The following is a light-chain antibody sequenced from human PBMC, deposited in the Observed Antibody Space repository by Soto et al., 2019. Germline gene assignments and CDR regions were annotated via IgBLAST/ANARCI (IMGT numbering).Light chain of an antibody. CDR2: EVS. J-gene: IGLJ2*01. CDR3: SSYTSSKSVI. V-gene: IGLV2-18*02. Sequence: QSALTQPPSVSGSPGQSVTISCTGTTNDVGSHDRVSWYRQPPGTAPKLLIYEVSNRPSGVPDRFSGSKSGNTASLTISGLQAEDETDYYCSSYTSSKSVIFGGGTKLTVL. CDR1: TNDVGSHDR.